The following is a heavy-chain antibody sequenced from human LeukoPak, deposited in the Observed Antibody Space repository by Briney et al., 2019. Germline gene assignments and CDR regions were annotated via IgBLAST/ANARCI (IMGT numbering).Heavy chain of an antibody. J-gene: IGHJ6*02. V-gene: IGHV4-31*03. CDR1: GGSISSGGYY. D-gene: IGHD5-12*01. CDR2: IYYSGST. CDR3: AAIVATEYYYYGMDV. Sequence: SQTLSLTCTVSGGSISSGGYYWSWIRQHPGKGLEWIGYIYYSGSTYYNPSLKGRVTISVDTSKNQFSLKLSSVTAADTAVYYCAAIVATEYYYYGMDVWGQGTTVTVSS.